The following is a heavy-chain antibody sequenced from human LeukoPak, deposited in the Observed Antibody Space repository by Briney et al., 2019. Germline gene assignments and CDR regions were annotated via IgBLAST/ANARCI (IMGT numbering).Heavy chain of an antibody. J-gene: IGHJ4*02. CDR3: AMGYKSAYSWDY. CDR2: ISPDGRST. V-gene: IGHV3-74*01. CDR1: VFTFSVFW. Sequence: PGGSLRLSCAASVFTFSVFWMFWVRQAPGQGLVWVSHISPDGRSTNYADSVKGRFTISRDNARNTLYLQLNSLTAEDTAVYYCAMGYKSAYSWDYWGQGTLVTVSS. D-gene: IGHD5-18*01.